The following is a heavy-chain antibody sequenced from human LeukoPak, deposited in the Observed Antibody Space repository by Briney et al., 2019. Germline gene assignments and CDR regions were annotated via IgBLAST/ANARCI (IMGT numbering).Heavy chain of an antibody. CDR3: ARAMATMADYYYGMDV. Sequence: ASVKVSCKASGYTFTGYYMHWVQQAPGQGLEWMGWINPNSGGTNYAQKFQGRVTMTRDTSISTAYMELSRLRSDDPAVYYCARAMATMADYYYGMDVWGQGTTVTVSS. CDR2: INPNSGGT. CDR1: GYTFTGYY. V-gene: IGHV1-2*02. J-gene: IGHJ6*02. D-gene: IGHD5-12*01.